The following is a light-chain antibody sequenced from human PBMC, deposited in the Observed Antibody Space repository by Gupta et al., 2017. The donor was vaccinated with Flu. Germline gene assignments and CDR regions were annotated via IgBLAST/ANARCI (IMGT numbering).Light chain of an antibody. Sequence: DIQMTQSPSSLSASVGERVTITCQASQDNSNYLKWYQQKPGKAPKLLIYDASNLETGVPSRFSGSGSGTDFTFTISSLQPEDIATYYCQQYDNLPWTFGQGTKVEIK. V-gene: IGKV1-33*01. CDR1: QDNSNY. CDR2: DAS. J-gene: IGKJ1*01. CDR3: QQYDNLPWT.